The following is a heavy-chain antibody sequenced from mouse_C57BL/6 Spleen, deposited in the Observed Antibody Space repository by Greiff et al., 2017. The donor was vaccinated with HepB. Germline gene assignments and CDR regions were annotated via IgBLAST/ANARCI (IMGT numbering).Heavy chain of an antibody. CDR1: GYTFTSYW. CDR2: INPSNGGT. D-gene: IGHD1-1*01. CDR3: ASPITTVVAPYAMDY. Sequence: QVQLKQPGTELVKPGASVKLSCKASGYTFTSYWMHWVKQRPGQGLEWIGNINPSNGGTNYNEKFKSKATLTVDKSSSTAYMQLSSLTSEDSAVYYCASPITTVVAPYAMDYWGQGTSVTVSS. V-gene: IGHV1-53*01. J-gene: IGHJ4*01.